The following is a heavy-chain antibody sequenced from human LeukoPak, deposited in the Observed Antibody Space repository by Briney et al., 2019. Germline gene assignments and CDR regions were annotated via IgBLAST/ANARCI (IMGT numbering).Heavy chain of an antibody. D-gene: IGHD4-11*01. CDR3: AKDPGSNYPGTKDDY. V-gene: IGHV3-23*01. J-gene: IGHJ4*02. CDR1: GFTFSNYA. CDR2: ISGSGGST. Sequence: PGGSLRLSCAASGFTFSNYALSWVRQAPGKGLEWVSDISGSGGSTYYADSVKGRFTISRDNSKNTMYLQMNSLRAEDTAVYYCAKDPGSNYPGTKDDYWGQGTLVTVSS.